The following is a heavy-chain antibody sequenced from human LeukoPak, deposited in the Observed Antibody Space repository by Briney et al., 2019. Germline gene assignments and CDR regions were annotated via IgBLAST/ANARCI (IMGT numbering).Heavy chain of an antibody. CDR2: IYDSGST. CDR3: ARQSISGSSLSYFDY. D-gene: IGHD3-22*01. Sequence: SETLSLTCTVSGGSISNYYWSWIRQPPGKGLEWIGNIYDSGSTNYNPSLKSRVTISVDTSKNQCSLKLSSVTAADTAVYYCARQSISGSSLSYFDYWGQGTLVNVSS. CDR1: GGSISNYY. J-gene: IGHJ4*02. V-gene: IGHV4-59*01.